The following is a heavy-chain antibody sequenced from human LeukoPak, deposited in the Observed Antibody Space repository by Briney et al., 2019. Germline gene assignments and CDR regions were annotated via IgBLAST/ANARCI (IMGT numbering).Heavy chain of an antibody. V-gene: IGHV1-3*01. J-gene: IGHJ3*02. CDR2: INAGNGNT. CDR3: ARDPTISEDAFDN. CDR1: GYTFTSYA. Sequence: ASVKVSCKASGYTFTSYAMHWVRQAPGQRLEWMGWINAGNGNTKYSQKFQGRVTITRDTSASTAYMELSSLRSEDTAVYYCARDPTISEDAFDNWGPGTMVTVSS. D-gene: IGHD3-9*01.